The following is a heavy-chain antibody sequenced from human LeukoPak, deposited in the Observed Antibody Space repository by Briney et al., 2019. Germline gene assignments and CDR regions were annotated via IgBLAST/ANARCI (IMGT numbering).Heavy chain of an antibody. D-gene: IGHD1-26*01. CDR3: ARDRGSGTYSDS. Sequence: SEILSLTCTVSGGSISSSSYYWGWIRQPPGKGLEWIGTIYYNGATQYNPSLKSQVTISVDTSKNQFSLKLSSVTAADTAVYYCARDRGSGTYSDSWGQGSLVTVSS. CDR2: IYYNGAT. CDR1: GGSISSSSYY. J-gene: IGHJ4*02. V-gene: IGHV4-39*07.